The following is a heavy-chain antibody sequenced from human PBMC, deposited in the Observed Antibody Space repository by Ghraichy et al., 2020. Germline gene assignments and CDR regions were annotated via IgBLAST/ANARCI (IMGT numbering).Heavy chain of an antibody. J-gene: IGHJ4*02. CDR3: AKDIHFVGAAFDY. V-gene: IGHV3-9*01. D-gene: IGHD1-26*01. CDR2: ISWNSGSI. CDR1: GFTFDDYA. Sequence: SLRLSCAASGFTFDDYAMHWVRQAPGKGLEWVSGISWNSGSIGYADSVKGRFTISRDNAKNSLYLQMNSLRAEDTALYYCAKDIHFVGAAFDYWGQGTLVTVSS.